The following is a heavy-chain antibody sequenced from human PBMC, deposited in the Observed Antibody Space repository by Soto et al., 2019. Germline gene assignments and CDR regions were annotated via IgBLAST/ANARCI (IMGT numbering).Heavy chain of an antibody. V-gene: IGHV3-23*01. CDR2: ISGSGGST. J-gene: IGHJ4*02. Sequence: GGSLRLSCAASGFTFSSYAMSWVRQAPGKGLEWVSAISGSGGSTYYADSVKGRFTISRDNSKNTLYLQMNSLRAEDTAVYYCAKDLRRKRFYDSWSGYYPDYWGQGTLVTVSS. CDR1: GFTFSSYA. D-gene: IGHD3-3*01. CDR3: AKDLRRKRFYDSWSGYYPDY.